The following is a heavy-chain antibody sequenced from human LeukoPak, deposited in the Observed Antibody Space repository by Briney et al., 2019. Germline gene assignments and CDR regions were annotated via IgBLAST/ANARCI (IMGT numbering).Heavy chain of an antibody. CDR3: ARDLRSYYDSSGYYDY. D-gene: IGHD3-22*01. V-gene: IGHV1-69*04. CDR1: GGTFSSYA. CDR2: IIPILGIA. Sequence: SVKVSCKASGGTFSSYAISWVRQAPGQGLEWMGRIIPILGIANYAQKFQGRVTITADKSTSTAYMELSSPRSEDTAVYYCARDLRSYYDSSGYYDYWGQGTLVTVSS. J-gene: IGHJ4*02.